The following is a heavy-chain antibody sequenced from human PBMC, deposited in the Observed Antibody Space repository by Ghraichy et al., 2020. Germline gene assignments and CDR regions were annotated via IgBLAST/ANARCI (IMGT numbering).Heavy chain of an antibody. CDR2: IYYSGST. J-gene: IGHJ4*02. D-gene: IGHD3-22*01. CDR1: SGSISSSNYY. CDR3: VRQSSSGYYDLDY. Sequence: SETLSLTCTVSSGSISSSNYYWGWIRQPPGKGLEWIGSIYYSGSTYYNLSLKSRVTISVDTSKNQFSLKLSSVTAADTAVYYCVRQSSSGYYDLDYWGQGTLVTVSS. V-gene: IGHV4-39*01.